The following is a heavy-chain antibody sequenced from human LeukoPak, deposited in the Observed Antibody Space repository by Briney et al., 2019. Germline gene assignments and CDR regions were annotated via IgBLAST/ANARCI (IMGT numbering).Heavy chain of an antibody. Sequence: GLVQPGGSLRLSCGGSGFTLSDYYMDWVRQAPGRGRERVGRSRNKANSDITEYAASVKGRFTISRDDSKNSLFLQMNSLKVEDTAVYYCSRAGLNHYYGMDVWGQGTTVTVSS. J-gene: IGHJ6*02. CDR2: SRNKANSDIT. CDR1: GFTLSDYY. V-gene: IGHV3-72*01. CDR3: SRAGLNHYYGMDV.